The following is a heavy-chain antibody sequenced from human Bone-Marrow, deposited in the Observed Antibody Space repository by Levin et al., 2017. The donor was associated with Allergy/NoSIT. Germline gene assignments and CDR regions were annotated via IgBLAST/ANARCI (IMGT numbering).Heavy chain of an antibody. V-gene: IGHV3-11*05. CDR2: ISSSSDYK. J-gene: IGHJ4*02. CDR1: GFSVSDYY. CDR3: ARAGLRGNSYGIDF. D-gene: IGHD5-18*01. Sequence: NPGGSLRLSCSASGFSVSDYYMEWIRQAPGKGLEWISYISSSSDYKNYAESVRGRFTISRDNAKNSVHLQMSGLRVEDTAIYYCARAGLRGNSYGIDFWGQGTLVFVSS.